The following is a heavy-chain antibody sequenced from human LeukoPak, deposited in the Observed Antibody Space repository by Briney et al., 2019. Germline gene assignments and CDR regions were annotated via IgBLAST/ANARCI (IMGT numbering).Heavy chain of an antibody. D-gene: IGHD3-10*01. CDR1: GGSISSSSYL. Sequence: PSETLSLTCTVSGGSISSSSYLWGWIRQPPGKGLEWIGSIYYSGSTYYNPSLKSRVTISVDTSKNQFSLKLSSVTAADTAVYYCAREFGVNWFDPWGQGTLVTVSS. CDR2: IYYSGST. CDR3: AREFGVNWFDP. V-gene: IGHV4-39*02. J-gene: IGHJ5*02.